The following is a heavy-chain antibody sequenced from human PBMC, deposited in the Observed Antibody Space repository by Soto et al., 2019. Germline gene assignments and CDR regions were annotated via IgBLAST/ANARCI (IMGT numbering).Heavy chain of an antibody. CDR1: GYTFSNYG. J-gene: IGHJ5*01. Sequence: ASVKVSCKTSGYTFSNYGITWVRQAPGQTLEWLGWISLYSDGTNYAQKFQGRASMTTDTSTTTAYMELRSLRSDDTAVYYCARVVPGAEAWFGSWGQGTLVTVSS. CDR3: ARVVPGAEAWFGS. D-gene: IGHD2-2*01. CDR2: ISLYSDGT. V-gene: IGHV1-18*01.